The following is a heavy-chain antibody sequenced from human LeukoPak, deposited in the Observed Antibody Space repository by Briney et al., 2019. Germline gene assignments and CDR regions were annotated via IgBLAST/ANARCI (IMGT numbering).Heavy chain of an antibody. Sequence: GGSLRLSCAASGFTFDDYVMHWVRQAPGKGLEWVSGISWNSGSIGYADSVKGRFTISRDNAKNSLYLQMNGLRAEDTGLYYCAKDTSSGFHYSTYYYMDVWGKGPRSPSP. CDR1: GFTFDDYV. CDR2: ISWNSGSI. V-gene: IGHV3-9*01. J-gene: IGHJ6*03. CDR3: AKDTSSGFHYSTYYYMDV. D-gene: IGHD2-21*01.